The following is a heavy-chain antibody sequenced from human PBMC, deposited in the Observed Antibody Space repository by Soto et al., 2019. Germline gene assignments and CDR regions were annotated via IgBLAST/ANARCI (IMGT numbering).Heavy chain of an antibody. D-gene: IGHD3-10*01. CDR2: INHSGST. Sequence: SETLSLTCAVYGGSFSGYYWSWIRQPPGKGLEWIGEINHSGSTNYNPSLKSRVTISVDTSKNQFSLKLSSVTAADTAVYYCASVYGSGSYNLYYYYYMDVSGKGTTVTVSS. J-gene: IGHJ6*03. V-gene: IGHV4-34*01. CDR1: GGSFSGYY. CDR3: ASVYGSGSYNLYYYYYMDV.